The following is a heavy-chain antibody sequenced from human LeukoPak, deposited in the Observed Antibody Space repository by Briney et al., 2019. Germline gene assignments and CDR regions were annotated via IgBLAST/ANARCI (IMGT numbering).Heavy chain of an antibody. CDR2: ISYNSDTI. CDR1: GFTFDDYA. J-gene: IGHJ2*01. CDR3: AKDYCGGDCYSGWYFDL. V-gene: IGHV3-9*01. D-gene: IGHD2-21*02. Sequence: GRSLRLSCAASGFTFDDYAMHWVRQAPGKGLEWVSGISYNSDTIAYADSVKGRFAISRDNAKNSLYLQMNSLRAEDTALYYCAKDYCGGDCYSGWYFDLWGRGTLVTVSS.